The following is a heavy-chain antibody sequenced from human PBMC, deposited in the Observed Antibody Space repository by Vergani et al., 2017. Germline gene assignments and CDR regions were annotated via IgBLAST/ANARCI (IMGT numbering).Heavy chain of an antibody. Sequence: QVQLQESGPGLVRPSQTLSLTCTVSGGSISSGPPYWTWIRQPAGKGLEWIGRISTSGSTNYNPSLKSRVTMSVDTSKNQFSLKLSSVTAADAAVYYCARHGTTGTAGDWGQGTLVAVSS. CDR3: ARHGTTGTAGD. CDR2: ISTSGST. V-gene: IGHV4-61*02. D-gene: IGHD1-1*01. CDR1: GGSISSGPPY. J-gene: IGHJ4*02.